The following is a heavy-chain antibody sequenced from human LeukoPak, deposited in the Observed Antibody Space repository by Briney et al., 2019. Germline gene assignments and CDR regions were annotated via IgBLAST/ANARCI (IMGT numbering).Heavy chain of an antibody. J-gene: IGHJ4*02. D-gene: IGHD1-26*01. CDR2: ISWNSGSI. CDR1: GFTFDDYA. CDR3: AKGVGVYYFDY. V-gene: IGHV3-9*01. Sequence: GGSLRLSCAASGFTFDDYAMHWVRQAPGKGLEWVSGISWNSGSIGYADSVKGRFTISRGNAKNSLYLQMNSLRAEDTALYYCAKGVGVYYFDYWGQGTLVTVSS.